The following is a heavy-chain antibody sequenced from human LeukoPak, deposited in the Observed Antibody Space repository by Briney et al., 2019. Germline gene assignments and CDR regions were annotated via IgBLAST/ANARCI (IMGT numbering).Heavy chain of an antibody. V-gene: IGHV4-34*01. Sequence: SETLTLTCAVYGESFSGYYWSWHRQSPGKGLEWIGEINHSGSTNYTPSLKSRVTISVDTYKNQCALKLSSVTAAETAVYYCARRPMVADYWGQGTLVTVSS. CDR2: INHSGST. CDR1: GESFSGYY. D-gene: IGHD2-15*01. J-gene: IGHJ4*02. CDR3: ARRPMVADY.